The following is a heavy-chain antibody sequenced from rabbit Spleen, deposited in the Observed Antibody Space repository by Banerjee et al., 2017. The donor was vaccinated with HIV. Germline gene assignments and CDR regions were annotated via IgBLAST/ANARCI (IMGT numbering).Heavy chain of an antibody. J-gene: IGHJ4*01. CDR2: IYGDSSGST. CDR1: GFSFGSNAY. D-gene: IGHD2-1*01. CDR3: ARGSATMTMVITGYYLNL. V-gene: IGHV1S40*01. Sequence: QSLEESGGDLVKPGASLTLTCTASGFSFGSNAYMCWVRQAPGKGLECIACIYGDSSGSTWYASWAKGRFTISKTSSTTVTLQMTSVTAADTATYFCARGSATMTMVITGYYLNLWGQGTLVTVS.